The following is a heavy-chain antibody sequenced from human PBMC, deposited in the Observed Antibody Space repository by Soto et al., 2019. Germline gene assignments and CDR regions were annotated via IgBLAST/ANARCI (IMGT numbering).Heavy chain of an antibody. CDR1: GYTFTSYG. CDR2: ISAYNGNT. CDR3: AITPYGSGSYYPLY. J-gene: IGHJ4*02. Sequence: ASAMVSCKASGYTFTSYGISWLRQAPGQGLEWMGWISAYNGNTNYAQKLQGRVTMTTDTSTSTAYMELRSLRSDDTAVYYCAITPYGSGSYYPLYWGQGTLVTVSS. V-gene: IGHV1-18*01. D-gene: IGHD3-10*01.